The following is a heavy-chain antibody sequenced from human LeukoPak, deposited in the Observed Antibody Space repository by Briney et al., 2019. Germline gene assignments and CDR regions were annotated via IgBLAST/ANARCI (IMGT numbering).Heavy chain of an antibody. CDR3: ARECDGSGSLYAFDI. J-gene: IGHJ3*02. D-gene: IGHD3-10*01. Sequence: KSSETLSLTCTVSGGSISSGGYYWSWIRQPPGKGLEWIGYICHSGSTYYNPSLKSRVTISVDRSKNQFSLKLSSVTAADTAVYYCARECDGSGSLYAFDIWGQGTMVTVSS. CDR2: ICHSGST. CDR1: GGSISSGGYY. V-gene: IGHV4-30-2*01.